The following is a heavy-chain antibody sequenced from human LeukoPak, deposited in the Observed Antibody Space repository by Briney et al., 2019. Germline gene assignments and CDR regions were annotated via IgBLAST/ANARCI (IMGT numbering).Heavy chain of an antibody. Sequence: GESLNTSSQPSGYSSTTMRIGGSRQMPGKGLEWMGIIYPGDSDIRYSPSFQGPVTISADNSISTAYLQWTSLKASDTAIYYLANPDWVQYFVHFWGQKPLVTVSS. CDR1: GYSSTTMR. V-gene: IGHV5-51*03. CDR2: IYPGDSDI. D-gene: IGHD3-9*01. J-gene: IGHJ4*02. CDR3: ANPDWVQYFVHF.